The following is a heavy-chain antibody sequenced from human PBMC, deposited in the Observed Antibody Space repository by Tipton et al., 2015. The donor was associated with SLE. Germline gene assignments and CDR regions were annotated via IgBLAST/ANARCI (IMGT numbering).Heavy chain of an antibody. J-gene: IGHJ4*02. V-gene: IGHV4-59*02. Sequence: LRLSCTVSGGSVSSYYWSWIRQHPGKGLGGIGYIHSTGGTYYTPSLMSRVTIARDTSKNQFSLKLSSVTAADTAVYYCARAGGVEMATINYWGQGTLVTVSS. CDR2: IHSTGGT. CDR1: GGSVSSYY. D-gene: IGHD5-24*01. CDR3: ARAGGVEMATINY.